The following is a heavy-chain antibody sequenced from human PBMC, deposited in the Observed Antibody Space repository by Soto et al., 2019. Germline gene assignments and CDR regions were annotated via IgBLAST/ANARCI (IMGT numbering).Heavy chain of an antibody. Sequence: SETLSLTCTVSGGSISSGDYYWSWIRQPPGKGLEWIGYIYYSGSTYYNPSLKSRVTISVDTSKNQFSLKLSSVTAADTAVYYCARAGSITIFGVVNWFDPWGQGTLVTVSS. V-gene: IGHV4-30-4*01. D-gene: IGHD3-3*01. CDR1: GGSISSGDYY. CDR3: ARAGSITIFGVVNWFDP. CDR2: IYYSGST. J-gene: IGHJ5*02.